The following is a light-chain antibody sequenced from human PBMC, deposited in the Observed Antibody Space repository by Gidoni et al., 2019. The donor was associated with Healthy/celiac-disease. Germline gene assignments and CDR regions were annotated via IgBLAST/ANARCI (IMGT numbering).Light chain of an antibody. CDR1: SSNIGAGYD. CDR2: GNN. V-gene: IGLV1-40*01. J-gene: IGLJ1*01. CDR3: QSYDSSLREV. Sequence: QSVLTPPPSVSGAPGQRVTIACTGSSSNIGAGYDVHWYQQLPGTAPKLLIYGNNNRPSGVPDRFSGSTSGTSASLAITGLQAEDEADYYCQSYDSSLREVFGTGTKVTVL.